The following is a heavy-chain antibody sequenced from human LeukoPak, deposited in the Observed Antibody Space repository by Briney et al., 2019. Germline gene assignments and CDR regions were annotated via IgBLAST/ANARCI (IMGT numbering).Heavy chain of an antibody. D-gene: IGHD2-2*01. Sequence: SETLSLTCTVSGYSISSGYYWGWIRPPPGKGLERIGSIYHSGSTYYNPSLKSRVTISVDTSKNQFSLKLSSVTAADTAVYYCARVVTVDCSSTSCYAGGYYYYMDVWGKGTTVTVSS. J-gene: IGHJ6*03. CDR3: ARVVTVDCSSTSCYAGGYYYYMDV. V-gene: IGHV4-38-2*02. CDR2: IYHSGST. CDR1: GYSISSGYY.